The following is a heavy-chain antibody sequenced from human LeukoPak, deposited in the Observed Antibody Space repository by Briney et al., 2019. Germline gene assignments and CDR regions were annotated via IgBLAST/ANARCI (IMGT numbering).Heavy chain of an antibody. CDR1: GGSISTYY. V-gene: IGHV4-59*01. CDR3: TRTYSSSSIDY. CDR2: IFYTGST. D-gene: IGHD6-6*01. Sequence: SETLSLTCTVSGGSISTYYWSWIRQPPGKGLEWLGYIFYTGSTNYNPSLKSRVTMSIDTSKNQFSLKLSSVTAADTAVYYCTRTYSSSSIDYWGQGALVTVSS. J-gene: IGHJ4*02.